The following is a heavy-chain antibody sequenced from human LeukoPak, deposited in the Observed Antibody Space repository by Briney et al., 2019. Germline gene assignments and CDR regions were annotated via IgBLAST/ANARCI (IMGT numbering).Heavy chain of an antibody. CDR1: GLTFSSYS. CDR2: ISASGGDT. J-gene: IGHJ4*02. D-gene: IGHD6-13*01. V-gene: IGHV3-23*01. Sequence: GGSLRLSCVVSGLTFSSYSMSWVRQAPGKGLDWVSGISASGGDTWYPDSVKGRFTISRDNSKNTLFLQMSSLRVEDTAMYYCAKDAAGPEYWGQGTLVTVS. CDR3: AKDAAGPEY.